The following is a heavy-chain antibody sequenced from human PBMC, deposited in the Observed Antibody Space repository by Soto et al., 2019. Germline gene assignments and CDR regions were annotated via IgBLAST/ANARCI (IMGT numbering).Heavy chain of an antibody. D-gene: IGHD4-17*01. J-gene: IGHJ6*03. V-gene: IGHV4-59*08. CDR3: ARLSGDYHYYYYMDV. CDR2: IYYSGST. CDR1: GGSISSYY. Sequence: SETLSLTCTVSGGSISSYYWSWIRQPPGKGLEWIGYIYYSGSTNYNPSLKSRVTISVDTSKNQFSLKLSSVTAADTAVYYCARLSGDYHYYYYMDVWGKGTTVTVSS.